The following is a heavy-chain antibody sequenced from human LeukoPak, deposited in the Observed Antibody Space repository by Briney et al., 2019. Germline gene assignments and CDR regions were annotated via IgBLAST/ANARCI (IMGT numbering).Heavy chain of an antibody. V-gene: IGHV3-23*01. D-gene: IGHD4-17*01. J-gene: IGHJ4*02. CDR2: ISGSGGST. Sequence: PGGSLRLSCAASGLTFSSYAMSWVRQAPGKGLEWVSAISGSGGSTYYADSVKGRFTISRDNSKNTLYLQMNSLRAEDTAVYYCAKPYDYGDWSFDYWGQGTLVTVSS. CDR3: AKPYDYGDWSFDY. CDR1: GLTFSSYA.